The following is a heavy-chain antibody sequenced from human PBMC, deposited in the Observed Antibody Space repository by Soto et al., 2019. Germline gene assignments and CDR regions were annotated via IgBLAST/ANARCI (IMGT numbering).Heavy chain of an antibody. J-gene: IGHJ6*02. V-gene: IGHV2-5*02. D-gene: IGHD2-21*02. Sequence: QITLKESGPTLVKPTQTLTLTCTFSGFSLSTTGVGVGWIRQPPGKALEWLALIYWDDDKRYNPSLNSRLTITKDTSKNQVVLAMTNMDPVDTATFYCVQSRCGGDGLQSYSSHSYYGLDVWGQGTTVTVSS. CDR2: IYWDDDK. CDR3: VQSRCGGDGLQSYSSHSYYGLDV. CDR1: GFSLSTTGVG.